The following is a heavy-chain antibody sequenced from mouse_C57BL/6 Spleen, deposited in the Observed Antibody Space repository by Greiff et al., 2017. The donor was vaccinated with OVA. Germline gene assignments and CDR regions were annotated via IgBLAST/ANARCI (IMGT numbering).Heavy chain of an antibody. CDR2: IWSDGST. CDR3: ARHNRDYHYAMDY. Sequence: QVQLKESGPGLVAPSQSLSITCTVSGFSLTSYGVHWVRQPPGKGLEWLVVIWSDGSTTYNSALKSRLSISKDNSKSQVFLKMNSLQTDDTAMYYCARHNRDYHYAMDYWGQGTSVTVSS. J-gene: IGHJ4*01. D-gene: IGHD2-4*01. CDR1: GFSLTSYG. V-gene: IGHV2-6-1*01.